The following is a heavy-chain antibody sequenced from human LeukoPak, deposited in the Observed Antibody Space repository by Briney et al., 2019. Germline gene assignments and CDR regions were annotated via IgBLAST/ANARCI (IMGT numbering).Heavy chain of an antibody. J-gene: IGHJ6*03. CDR2: ISAYNGNT. V-gene: IGHV1-18*01. Sequence: ASVKVSCKASGYTFTSYGISWVRQAPGQGLEWMGWISAYNGNTNYAQKLQGRVTMTTDTSTSTAYMELRSLRSDDTAVYYCAREEITIFGVVAGAMDVWGKGTTVTVSS. CDR3: AREEITIFGVVAGAMDV. D-gene: IGHD3-3*01. CDR1: GYTFTSYG.